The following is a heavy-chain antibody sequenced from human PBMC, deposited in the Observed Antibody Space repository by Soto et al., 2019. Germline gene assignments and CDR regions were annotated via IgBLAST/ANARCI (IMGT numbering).Heavy chain of an antibody. V-gene: IGHV4-59*01. CDR3: ARENYYGSGTYFRLDV. CDR2: LYDSGST. D-gene: IGHD3-10*01. CDR1: GDSISTYY. Sequence: QVQLQESGPGLVKPSETLSLTCTVSGDSISTYYWSWIRQPPGKGLEWIGYLYDSGSTHYNPSLKSRVNLSVDTSKNQCSLKLTSVTAADTAVYYCARENYYGSGTYFRLDVWGQGTRVTVSS. J-gene: IGHJ6*01.